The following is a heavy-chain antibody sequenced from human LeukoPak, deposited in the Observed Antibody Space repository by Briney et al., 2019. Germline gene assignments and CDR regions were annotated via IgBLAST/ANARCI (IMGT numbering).Heavy chain of an antibody. CDR3: ASSPRGYSYGYFHYFDY. D-gene: IGHD5-18*01. CDR2: ISSSSSYI. J-gene: IGHJ4*02. V-gene: IGHV3-21*01. CDR1: GFTFSSYS. Sequence: GGSLRLSCAASGFTFSSYSMNWVRQAPGKGLEWVSSISSSSSYIYYADSVKGRFTISRDNAKNSLYLQMNSLRAEDTAVYYCASSPRGYSYGYFHYFDYWGQGTLVTVSS.